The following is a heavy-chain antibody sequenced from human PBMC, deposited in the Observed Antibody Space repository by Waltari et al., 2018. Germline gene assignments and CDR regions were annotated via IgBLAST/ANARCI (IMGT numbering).Heavy chain of an antibody. CDR3: ARSTVTRYFDY. V-gene: IGHV4-38-2*01. J-gene: IGHJ4*02. Sequence: QVQLQESGPGLVKPSETLSLICAVSASSISTHYYWGWIRQPPGKGLEWIGNIYHTGSTYYNPSLKSRVTISVDTSKNQFSLMLSAVTAADTATYYCARSTVTRYFDYWGQGTLITVSS. CDR2: IYHTGST. CDR1: ASSISTHYY. D-gene: IGHD4-4*01.